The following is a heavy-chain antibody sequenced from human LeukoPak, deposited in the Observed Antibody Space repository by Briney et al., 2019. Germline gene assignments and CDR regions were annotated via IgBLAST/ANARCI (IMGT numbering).Heavy chain of an antibody. D-gene: IGHD3-22*01. J-gene: IGHJ4*02. CDR3: ARDSSDSSGGGNDY. V-gene: IGHV4-59*01. Sequence: SETLSLTCTVSGGSISSYYWSWIRQPPGKGLEWIGYIYYSGSTNYNPSLKSRVTISVDTSKNQFSLKLSSVTAADTAVYYCARDSSDSSGGGNDYWGQGTLVTVSS. CDR2: IYYSGST. CDR1: GGSISSYY.